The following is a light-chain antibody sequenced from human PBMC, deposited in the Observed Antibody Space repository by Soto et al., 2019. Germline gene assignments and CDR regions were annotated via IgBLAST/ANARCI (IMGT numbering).Light chain of an antibody. V-gene: IGLV1-40*01. CDR2: GNI. CDR1: RSNIGAGYD. CDR3: QSYDSSLSGYV. J-gene: IGLJ1*01. Sequence: QSVLTQPPSVSGAPGQRVTISGTGSRSNIGAGYDVHWYQQLPGTAPKLLIYGNINRPSGVPDRFSGSKSGTSASLAITGLQAEDEADYYCQSYDSSLSGYVFGTGTKGTVL.